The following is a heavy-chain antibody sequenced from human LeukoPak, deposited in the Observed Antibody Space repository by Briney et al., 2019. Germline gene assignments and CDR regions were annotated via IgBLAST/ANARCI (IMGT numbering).Heavy chain of an antibody. CDR3: ASVEYNWYDVDY. J-gene: IGHJ4*02. D-gene: IGHD1-20*01. Sequence: SETLSLTCTVSGYSISSGYYWGWIRQPPGKGLEWLGNIYHSGSTYYNPSLKSRATISVDTSNNQFSLKLSSVTAADTAVYYCASVEYNWYDVDYWGQGTMVTVSS. V-gene: IGHV4-38-2*02. CDR1: GYSISSGYY. CDR2: IYHSGST.